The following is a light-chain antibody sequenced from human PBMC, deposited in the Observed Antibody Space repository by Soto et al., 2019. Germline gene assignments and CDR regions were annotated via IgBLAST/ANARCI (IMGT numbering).Light chain of an antibody. CDR1: QSISSW. Sequence: DIQMTQSPSSVSASVGDRVTITCRASQSISSWLAWYQQKPGKAPELLIYAASRLQSGVSSRFSGRGSGTNFTFTISSLQPEDFATYYCQQANSFPLTFGGGTKVEVK. CDR2: AAS. V-gene: IGKV1-12*01. CDR3: QQANSFPLT. J-gene: IGKJ4*01.